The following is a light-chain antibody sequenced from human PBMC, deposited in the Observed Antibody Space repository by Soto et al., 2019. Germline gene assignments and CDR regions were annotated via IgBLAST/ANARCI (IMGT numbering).Light chain of an antibody. Sequence: EIVLTQSPGTLSLSPGERATLSCRASQSVSDSYLAWYQQKPGQAPRLLIYASSRAAGIPDRFSGSGSGTDFTLTISRLEPEDFAVYYCQRCGTSALFGPGTKVDIK. CDR3: QRCGTSAL. J-gene: IGKJ3*01. CDR2: AS. V-gene: IGKV3-20*01. CDR1: QSVSDSY.